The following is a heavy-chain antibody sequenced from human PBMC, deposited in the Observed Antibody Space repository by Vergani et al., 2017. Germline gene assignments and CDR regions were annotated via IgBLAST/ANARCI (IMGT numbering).Heavy chain of an antibody. Sequence: EVQLVESGGGLVKPGGSLRLSCAASGFTFSSYSMNWVRQAPGKGLEWVSSISSSSSYIDYADSVKGRFTISRDNAKNSLYLQMNSLRAEDTAVYYCARDRYSSGLYWFDPWGQGTLVTVSS. D-gene: IGHD6-19*01. CDR2: ISSSSSYI. J-gene: IGHJ5*02. V-gene: IGHV3-21*01. CDR1: GFTFSSYS. CDR3: ARDRYSSGLYWFDP.